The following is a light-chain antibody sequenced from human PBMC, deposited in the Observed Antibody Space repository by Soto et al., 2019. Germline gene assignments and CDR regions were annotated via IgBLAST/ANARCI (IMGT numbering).Light chain of an antibody. CDR3: QHSYSTPRT. Sequence: DIPRTKSQSSRYASVGDRVTITCRASQSSSSYLNGYQKKPGKAPKLLIYAASRLQSGVPSRFSGRGSGTDVTLTISRYQPEEFATNYCQHSYSTPRTVGQGTKVDFK. J-gene: IGKJ1*01. V-gene: IGKV1-39*01. CDR2: AAS. CDR1: QSSSSY.